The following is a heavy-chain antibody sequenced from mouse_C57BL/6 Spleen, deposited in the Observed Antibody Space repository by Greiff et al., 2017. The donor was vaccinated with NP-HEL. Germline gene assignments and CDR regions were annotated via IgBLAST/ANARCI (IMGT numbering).Heavy chain of an antibody. CDR3: AREDSNYVKNYFDY. Sequence: VKLMESGPELVKPGASVKISCKASGYAFSSSWMNWVQQRPGKGLEWIGWIYPGDGDTNYNGKFKGKATLTADKSSSTAYIQLSSLTSEDSAVYCCAREDSNYVKNYFDYWGQGTTLTVSS. D-gene: IGHD2-5*01. V-gene: IGHV1-82*01. CDR1: GYAFSSSW. CDR2: IYPGDGDT. J-gene: IGHJ2*01.